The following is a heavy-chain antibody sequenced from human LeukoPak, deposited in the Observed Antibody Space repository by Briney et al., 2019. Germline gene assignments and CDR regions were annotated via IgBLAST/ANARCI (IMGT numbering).Heavy chain of an antibody. CDR2: IYYSGST. J-gene: IGHJ4*02. V-gene: IGHV4-59*01. Sequence: PSETLSLTCSASGASISSYYWSWIRQPPGKGLEWIGYIYYSGSTDYNPSLKSRVTISVDTSKNQFSLKLSSVTAADTAVYYCATSLTEGSYCGGDCYSHFDYWGQGTLVTVSS. CDR1: GASISSYY. CDR3: ATSLTEGSYCGGDCYSHFDY. D-gene: IGHD2-21*02.